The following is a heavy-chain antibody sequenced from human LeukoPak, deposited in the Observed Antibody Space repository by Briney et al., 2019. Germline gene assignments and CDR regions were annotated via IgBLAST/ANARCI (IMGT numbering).Heavy chain of an antibody. CDR2: MNPNSDNT. D-gene: IGHD3-10*01. CDR3: ARVLGSGRRNLNWFDP. CDR1: GGTFSSYA. Sequence: ASVKVSCKASGGTFSSYAISWVRQAPGQGLEWMGWMNPNSDNTGYAQKFQGRVTMTRNTSISTAYMELSSLRSEDTAVYYCARVLGSGRRNLNWFDPWGQGTLVTVSS. V-gene: IGHV1-8*02. J-gene: IGHJ5*02.